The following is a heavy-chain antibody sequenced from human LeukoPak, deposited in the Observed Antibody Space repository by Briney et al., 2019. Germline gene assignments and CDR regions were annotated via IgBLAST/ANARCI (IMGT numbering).Heavy chain of an antibody. Sequence: GGSLRLSCAASGFTFSSYWMSWVRQAPGKGLEWVANIKQDGSEKYYVDSVKGRFTISRDNAKNSLYLQMNSLRAEDTAVYYCARVFYDILTGYYTEEYFQHWGQGTLATVSS. D-gene: IGHD3-9*01. CDR3: ARVFYDILTGYYTEEYFQH. J-gene: IGHJ1*01. CDR2: IKQDGSEK. CDR1: GFTFSSYW. V-gene: IGHV3-7*01.